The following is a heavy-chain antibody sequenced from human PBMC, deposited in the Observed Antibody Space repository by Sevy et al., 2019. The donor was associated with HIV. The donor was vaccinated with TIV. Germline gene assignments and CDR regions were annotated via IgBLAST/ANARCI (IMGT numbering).Heavy chain of an antibody. Sequence: GGSLRLSCAASGFTFSSYGMHWVRQAPGKGLEWVAFIRYDGSNKYYADSVKGRFTNSRDNSKNTLYLQMNSLRAEDTAVYYGATDIVVVVAATPPFDYWGQGTLVTVSS. V-gene: IGHV3-30*02. D-gene: IGHD2-15*01. CDR1: GFTFSSYG. CDR3: ATDIVVVVAATPPFDY. J-gene: IGHJ4*02. CDR2: IRYDGSNK.